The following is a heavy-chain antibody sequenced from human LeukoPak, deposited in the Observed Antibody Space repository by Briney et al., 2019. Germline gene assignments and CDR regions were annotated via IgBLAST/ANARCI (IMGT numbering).Heavy chain of an antibody. CDR2: INSDGSST. J-gene: IGHJ3*02. D-gene: IGHD6-13*01. CDR1: GFTFSSYW. CDR3: ARQAAGHLIMGAFDI. V-gene: IGHV3-74*01. Sequence: GGSLRLSCAASGFTFSSYWMHWVRQAPGKGLVWVSRINSDGSSTSYADSVKGRFTISRDNAKNTLYLQMNSLRAEDTAVYYCARQAAGHLIMGAFDIWGQGTMVTVSS.